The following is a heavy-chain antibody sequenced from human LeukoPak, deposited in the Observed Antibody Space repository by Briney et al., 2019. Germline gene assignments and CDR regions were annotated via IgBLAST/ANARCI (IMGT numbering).Heavy chain of an antibody. CDR2: INPSGGST. J-gene: IGHJ6*02. V-gene: IGHV1-46*01. D-gene: IGHD3-22*01. Sequence: ASVKASCKASGYTFTSYYMHWVRQAPGQGLEWMGIINPSGGSTSYAQKFQGRVTMTRDTSTSTVYMELSSLRSEDTAVYYCARDGSPYTYYYDSSGYKGMDVWGQGTTVTVSS. CDR3: ARDGSPYTYYYDSSGYKGMDV. CDR1: GYTFTSYY.